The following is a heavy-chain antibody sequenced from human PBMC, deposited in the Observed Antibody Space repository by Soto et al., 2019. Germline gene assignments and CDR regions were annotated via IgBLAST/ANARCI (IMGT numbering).Heavy chain of an antibody. D-gene: IGHD6-6*01. J-gene: IGHJ3*02. CDR1: GYTFTSYA. CDR3: ARVIAATYYRGAFDI. Sequence: ASVKVSCKASGYTFTSYAMHWVRQAPGQRLEWIGWINAGNGNTKYSQKFQGRVTITRATSASTAYMELSSLRSEDTALYYCARVIAATYYRGAFDIWGQGTMVTFSS. CDR2: INAGNGNT. V-gene: IGHV1-3*01.